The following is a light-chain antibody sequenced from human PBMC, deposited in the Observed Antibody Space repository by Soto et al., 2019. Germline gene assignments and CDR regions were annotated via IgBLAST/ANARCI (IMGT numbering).Light chain of an antibody. CDR2: TNT. Sequence: QSVLTQPPSASGTPGQRVTISCYGSTSNIGTNPVTWYQHLPGTAPKLLIYTNTQRPSGVPDRFSGSKSGTSASLAVSGLQSEDEGDYYCAAWDGSLNVVVFGGGTKVTVL. CDR3: AAWDGSLNVVV. CDR1: TSNIGTNP. J-gene: IGLJ2*01. V-gene: IGLV1-44*01.